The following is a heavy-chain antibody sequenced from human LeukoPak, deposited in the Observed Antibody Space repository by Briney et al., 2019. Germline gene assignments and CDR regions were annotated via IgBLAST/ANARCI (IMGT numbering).Heavy chain of an antibody. CDR2: IIPIFGTA. Sequence: ASVKVSCKASGGTFSSYAISRVRQAPGQGLEWMGGIIPIFGTANYAQKFQGRVTITTDESTSTAYMELSSLRSEDTAVYYCARASDTAMVNNYYYYMDVWGKGTTVTVSS. D-gene: IGHD5-18*01. J-gene: IGHJ6*03. V-gene: IGHV1-69*05. CDR3: ARASDTAMVNNYYYYMDV. CDR1: GGTFSSYA.